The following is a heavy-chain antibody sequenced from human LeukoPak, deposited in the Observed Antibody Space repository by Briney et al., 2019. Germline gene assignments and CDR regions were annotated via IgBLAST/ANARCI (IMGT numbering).Heavy chain of an antibody. Sequence: PSETLSLTCTASGGSISSGGYYWSWIRQPPGKGLEWIGYIYHSGSTYYNPSLKSRVTISVDRSKNQFSLKLSSVTAADTAVYYCASVMIGSARDMDVWGKGTTVTVSS. J-gene: IGHJ6*03. D-gene: IGHD2/OR15-2a*01. CDR1: GGSISSGGYY. V-gene: IGHV4-30-2*01. CDR2: IYHSGST. CDR3: ASVMIGSARDMDV.